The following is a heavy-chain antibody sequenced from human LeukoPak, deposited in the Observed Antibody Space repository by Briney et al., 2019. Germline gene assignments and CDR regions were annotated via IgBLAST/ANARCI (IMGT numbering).Heavy chain of an antibody. CDR2: ISESGGAT. Sequence: GGSLRLSCAASGFMFSHSAMTWVRQTPGKGLEWVSGISESGGATYYAGSAKGRFTISRDNSKNTLYLQMNSLRSDDTAVYYCATVGVGWVAFVYWGQGALVTVSS. V-gene: IGHV3-23*01. CDR1: GFMFSHSA. CDR3: ATVGVGWVAFVY. J-gene: IGHJ4*02. D-gene: IGHD3-16*01.